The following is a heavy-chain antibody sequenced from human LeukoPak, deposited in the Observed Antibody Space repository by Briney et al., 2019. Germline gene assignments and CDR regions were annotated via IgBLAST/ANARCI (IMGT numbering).Heavy chain of an antibody. CDR1: GFTFSSYW. D-gene: IGHD1-26*01. J-gene: IGHJ4*02. CDR3: AKTFNSGHSDC. CDR2: INQHGGDR. Sequence: GGSLRLSCAGSGFTFSSYWMSWFRQAPGKGLEWVASINQHGGDRYYVDSVKGRFTISRDNAKNSLYLQMNSLRAEDTAVYYCAKTFNSGHSDCWGQGTLVTVSS. V-gene: IGHV3-7*01.